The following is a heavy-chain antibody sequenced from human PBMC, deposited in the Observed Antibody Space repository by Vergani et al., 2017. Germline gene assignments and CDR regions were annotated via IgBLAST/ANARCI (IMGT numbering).Heavy chain of an antibody. J-gene: IGHJ4*02. CDR2: ISGQNFRT. CDR3: GNLYGDDGFSPF. CDR1: VFTFTAHG. Sequence: VQLLESGGGSAQPGESLRLSCVASVFTFTAHGLTWVRQAPGKGLECVSGISGQNFRTHDADSVKGRFTISGDESKNTVYLEINSLRAEDTACYYCGNLYGDDGFSPFWGQGTLVTVSS. D-gene: IGHD3-3*01. V-gene: IGHV3-23*01.